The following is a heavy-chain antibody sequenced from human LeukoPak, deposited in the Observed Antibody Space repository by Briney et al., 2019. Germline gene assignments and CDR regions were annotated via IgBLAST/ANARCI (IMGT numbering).Heavy chain of an antibody. CDR3: ARSGVVGSTVDY. J-gene: IGHJ4*02. CDR2: IYYSGST. Sequence: SETLSLTCTVSGGSISSYFWSWIRQPPGKGLEWIGYIYYSGSTYYIPSLKSRITISVDTSRNQFSLKLSSVTAADTAVYYCARSGVVGSTVDYWGQGTLVTVSS. CDR1: GGSISSYF. V-gene: IGHV4-59*01. D-gene: IGHD1-26*01.